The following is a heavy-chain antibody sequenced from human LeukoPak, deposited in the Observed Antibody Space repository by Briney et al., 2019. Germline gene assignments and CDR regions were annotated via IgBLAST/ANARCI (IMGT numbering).Heavy chain of an antibody. Sequence: PSETLSLTCTVSGGAITGYYWSWIRQPPGKGLEWIGYIHYSGSTNYNPSLKSRVTMSVDTSKKQFSLKLSSVTAADTAVYYCARGRPPHDYGTLFDYWGQGTLVTVSS. CDR3: ARGRPPHDYGTLFDY. V-gene: IGHV4-59*01. CDR2: IHYSGST. D-gene: IGHD4-17*01. CDR1: GGAITGYY. J-gene: IGHJ4*02.